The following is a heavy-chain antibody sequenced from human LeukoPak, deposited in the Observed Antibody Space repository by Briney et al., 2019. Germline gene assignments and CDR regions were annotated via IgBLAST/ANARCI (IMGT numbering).Heavy chain of an antibody. CDR2: INPNTGGT. CDR3: ARDRGPYPGAFDI. J-gene: IGHJ3*02. V-gene: IGHV1-2*02. CDR1: GYTVTSYD. Sequence: ASVKVSCKGSGYTVTSYDMHWVRQAPGQGLEWMGWINPNTGGTNYAQKFQGRVTMTRDPSISTAYMALSRLRSDDTAVYYCARDRGPYPGAFDIWGQGTMVTVSS.